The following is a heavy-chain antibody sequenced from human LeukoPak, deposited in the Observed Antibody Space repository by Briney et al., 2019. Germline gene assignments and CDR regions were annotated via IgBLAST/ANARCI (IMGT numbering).Heavy chain of an antibody. CDR2: ISWISGSI. J-gene: IGHJ4*02. Sequence: GGSLRLSCAASGFTFDDYAMHWVRQAPGKGLDWASGISWISGSIGYADSVKGRFTISRDNAKNSLYLQMNSLRAEDTALYYCAKDIGQWLGKYYFDYWGQGTLVTVSS. D-gene: IGHD6-19*01. CDR3: AKDIGQWLGKYYFDY. V-gene: IGHV3-9*01. CDR1: GFTFDDYA.